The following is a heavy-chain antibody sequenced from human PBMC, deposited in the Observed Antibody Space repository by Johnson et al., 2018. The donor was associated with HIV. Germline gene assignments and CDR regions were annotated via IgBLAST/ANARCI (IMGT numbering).Heavy chain of an antibody. Sequence: VQLVESGGGVVQPGRSLRLSCAASGFTFSSYAIHWVRQAPGKGLEWMAVISYDGSSQYYADSEKGRLTISRDNSKNTLYLQMNSLRAEDTAVYYCARDGLAARVVGAFDIWGQGTMVTVSS. CDR1: GFTFSSYA. V-gene: IGHV3-30*04. CDR2: ISYDGSSQ. D-gene: IGHD6-13*01. J-gene: IGHJ3*02. CDR3: ARDGLAARVVGAFDI.